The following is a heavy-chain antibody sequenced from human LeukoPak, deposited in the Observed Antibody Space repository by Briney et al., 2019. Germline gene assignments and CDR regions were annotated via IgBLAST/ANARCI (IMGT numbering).Heavy chain of an antibody. CDR1: GGSISSYY. V-gene: IGHV4-59*01. CDR2: IYYSGST. D-gene: IGHD3-10*01. Sequence: SETLSLTCTVSGGSISSYYWSWIRQPPGKGLEWIGYIYYSGSTNYNPSLKSRVTISVDTSKNQFSLKLSSVTAADTAVYYCASHMVRGVKFDYWGQGTLVTVSS. J-gene: IGHJ4*02. CDR3: ASHMVRGVKFDY.